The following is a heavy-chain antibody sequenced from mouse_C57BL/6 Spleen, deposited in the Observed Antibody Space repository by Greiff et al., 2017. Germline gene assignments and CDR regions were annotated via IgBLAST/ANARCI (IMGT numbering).Heavy chain of an antibody. CDR3: ASEGLSTMVTTFKSYWYFDV. D-gene: IGHD2-1*01. J-gene: IGHJ1*03. Sequence: VQLQQSGAELVRPGASVKLSCKASGYTFTDYYINWVKQRPGQGLEWIARIYPGSGNTYYNEKFKGKATLTAEKSSSTAYMQHSSLTSEDSAVYCCASEGLSTMVTTFKSYWYFDVWGTGTTVTVSS. CDR2: IYPGSGNT. V-gene: IGHV1-76*01. CDR1: GYTFTDYY.